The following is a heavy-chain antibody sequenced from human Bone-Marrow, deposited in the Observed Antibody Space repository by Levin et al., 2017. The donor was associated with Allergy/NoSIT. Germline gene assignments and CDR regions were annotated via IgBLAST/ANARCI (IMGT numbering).Heavy chain of an antibody. CDR3: ARDFSDYNLPSIRNWFDP. CDR2: ISRDRTTT. V-gene: IGHV3-48*02. D-gene: IGHD5-24*01. CDR1: GFTFSNYH. Sequence: GGSLRLSCAASGFTFSNYHMNWVRQAPGKGLEWVSHISRDRTTTYYADSVKGRFTISRDNVKNSLYLQMNSLRDEDTALYYCARDFSDYNLPSIRNWFDPWGQGTLVTVSS. J-gene: IGHJ5*02.